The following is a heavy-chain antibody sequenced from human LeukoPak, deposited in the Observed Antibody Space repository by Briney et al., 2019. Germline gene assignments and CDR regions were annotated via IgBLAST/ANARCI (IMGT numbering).Heavy chain of an antibody. D-gene: IGHD2-15*01. CDR2: MNPNSGNT. V-gene: IGHV1-8*01. CDR3: ARGGTGWWNLRYYMDV. Sequence: ASVKVSCKASGYTFTSYDINWVRQATGQGLEWMGWMNPNSGNTGYAQKFQGRVTMTRNTSISTAYMELSSLRSEDTAVYYCARGGTGWWNLRYYMDVWGKGTTVTISS. J-gene: IGHJ6*03. CDR1: GYTFTSYD.